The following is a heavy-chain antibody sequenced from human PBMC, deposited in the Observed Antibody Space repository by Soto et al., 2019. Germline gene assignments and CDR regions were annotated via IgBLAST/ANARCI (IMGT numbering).Heavy chain of an antibody. CDR1: GFTFNNAW. CDR3: PTGLGQQLVVFDY. Sequence: EVQLVEFGGGLVKPGGSLRLSCAASGFTFNNAWLSWVRKAPGKGLEWVGRIKSRADGETTDYAAPVKGRFTISRDDSKNMLYLQMNSLNTEDTAVYSCPTGLGQQLVVFDYWGQGTLLTVSS. J-gene: IGHJ4*02. D-gene: IGHD6-13*01. CDR2: IKSRADGETT. V-gene: IGHV3-15*01.